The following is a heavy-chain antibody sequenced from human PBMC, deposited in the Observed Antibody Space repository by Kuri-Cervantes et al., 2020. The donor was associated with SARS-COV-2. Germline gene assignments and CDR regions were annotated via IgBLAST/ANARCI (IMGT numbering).Heavy chain of an antibody. Sequence: SVKVSCKASGGTFSSYTISWVRQAPGQGLEWMGRIIPILGIANYDQTFQGRVTITADKSTSTAYMELNSLIAEDTAVYYCAKASGWSMNYYYYMDVWGKGTTVTVSS. J-gene: IGHJ6*03. CDR2: IIPILGIA. V-gene: IGHV1-69*02. CDR3: AKASGWSMNYYYYMDV. D-gene: IGHD6-19*01. CDR1: GGTFSSYT.